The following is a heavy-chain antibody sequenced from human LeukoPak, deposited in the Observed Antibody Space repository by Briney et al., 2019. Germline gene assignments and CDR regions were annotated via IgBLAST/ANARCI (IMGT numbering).Heavy chain of an antibody. J-gene: IGHJ2*01. D-gene: IGHD6-19*01. CDR1: GFTFSTYA. CDR3: AKSMTLQWRGFFDL. Sequence: GGSLRLSCAASGFTFSTYAMSWVRQAPGKGLEWVSTISDSGANTYRADSVRGRFTISRDNSKNTLYLQKNSLRADDTAIYYCAKSMTLQWRGFFDLWGRGTHVTVSS. CDR2: ISDSGANT. V-gene: IGHV3-23*01.